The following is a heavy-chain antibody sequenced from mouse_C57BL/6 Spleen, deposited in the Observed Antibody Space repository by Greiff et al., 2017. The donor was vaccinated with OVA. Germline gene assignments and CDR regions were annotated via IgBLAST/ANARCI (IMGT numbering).Heavy chain of an antibody. Sequence: VQLQQSAAELVKPGASVKMSCKASGYTFTTYPIEWMKQNHGKSLEWIGNFHPYNDDTKYNEKFKGKATLTVEKSSSTVYVELSRLTSDDSAVYYYARGGYDNDVFYAMDYWGQGTSVTVSS. D-gene: IGHD2-4*01. CDR3: ARGGYDNDVFYAMDY. J-gene: IGHJ4*01. CDR1: GYTFTTYP. V-gene: IGHV1-47*01. CDR2: FHPYNDDT.